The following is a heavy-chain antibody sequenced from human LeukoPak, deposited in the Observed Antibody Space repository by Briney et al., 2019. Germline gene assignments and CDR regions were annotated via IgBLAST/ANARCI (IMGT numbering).Heavy chain of an antibody. V-gene: IGHV3-9*01. D-gene: IGHD3-22*01. J-gene: IGHJ4*02. CDR3: AKGSYYDSSGSFYFDY. CDR2: IYWSGSRI. Sequence: GGSLRLSCAASGFTFDDYAMHWVRQGPGKGLEWVSGIYWSGSRIDYADPVKGRFTISRDNAKNSLYLQMNSLGTEDTAAYYCAKGSYYDSSGSFYFDYWGQGTLVTVSS. CDR1: GFTFDDYA.